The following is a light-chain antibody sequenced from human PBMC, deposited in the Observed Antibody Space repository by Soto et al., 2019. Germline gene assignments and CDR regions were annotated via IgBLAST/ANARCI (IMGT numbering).Light chain of an antibody. V-gene: IGLV2-14*03. CDR2: DVN. Sequence: QSVLTQPASVSGSPGQSITISCTGTSSDVGGYNYVSWYQQHPGEAPKLMIYDVNNRPSGVSNRFSGSKSGNTASLTISGLQADDEADYYCSSYTSSSTLDVVFGGGTKVTVL. CDR1: SSDVGGYNY. CDR3: SSYTSSSTLDVV. J-gene: IGLJ2*01.